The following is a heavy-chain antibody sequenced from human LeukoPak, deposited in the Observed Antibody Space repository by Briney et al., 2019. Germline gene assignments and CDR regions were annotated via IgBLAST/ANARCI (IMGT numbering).Heavy chain of an antibody. D-gene: IGHD2-15*01. CDR3: ARLECVLEGCYNH. V-gene: IGHV4-59*08. CDR2: VSADGTT. CDR1: GDSVTCSY. Sequence: PSETLSLTCSVSGDSVTCSYWNWIRQPPGKGLEWIGYVSADGTTNYSPSLRSRLIMSVDTAKNDISLILMSVTAADTAIYYCARLECVLEGCYNHWGRGTLVTVAS. J-gene: IGHJ4*02.